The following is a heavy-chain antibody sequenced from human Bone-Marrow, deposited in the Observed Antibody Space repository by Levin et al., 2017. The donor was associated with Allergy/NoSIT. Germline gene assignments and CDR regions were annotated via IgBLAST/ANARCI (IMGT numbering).Heavy chain of an antibody. CDR3: ARDWGRTPLYGMDV. V-gene: IGHV4-39*07. CDR2: IYYSGST. D-gene: IGHD3-16*01. CDR1: GGSISSSSYY. Sequence: SETLSLTCTVSGGSISSSSYYWGWIRQPPGKGLEWIGSIYYSGSTYYNPSLKSRVTISVDTSKNQFSLKLSSVTAADTAVYYCARDWGRTPLYGMDVWGQGTTVTVSS. J-gene: IGHJ6*02.